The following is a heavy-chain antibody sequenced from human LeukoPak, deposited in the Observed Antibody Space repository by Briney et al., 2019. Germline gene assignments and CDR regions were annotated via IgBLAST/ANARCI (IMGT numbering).Heavy chain of an antibody. D-gene: IGHD6-13*01. J-gene: IGHJ4*02. CDR1: GGSISSGDYY. CDR3: ARDRPGGSSLDY. Sequence: SETLSLTCTVSGGSISSGDYYWSWIRQPPGKGLEWIGYIYYTGSTNYNPSLKSRVTISVDTSKNQFSLKLSSVTAADTAVYYCARDRPGGSSLDYWGQGTLVTVSS. CDR2: IYYTGST. V-gene: IGHV4-61*08.